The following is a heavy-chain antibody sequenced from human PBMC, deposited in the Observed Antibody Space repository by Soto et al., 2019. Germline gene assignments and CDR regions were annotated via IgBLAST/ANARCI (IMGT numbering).Heavy chain of an antibody. V-gene: IGHV3-74*01. CDR1: GFTFSTYW. Sequence: EVQLVESGGGLVQPGGSLRLSCAASGFTFSTYWMHWVRQAPDKGLLWVSHINGDGSYTDFADSVKGRFTISRDNAKNTVYLQMQSLRVEDTAVYFCVRTWHGFDIWGPGTMVTVSS. CDR2: INGDGSYT. CDR3: VRTWHGFDI. J-gene: IGHJ3*02.